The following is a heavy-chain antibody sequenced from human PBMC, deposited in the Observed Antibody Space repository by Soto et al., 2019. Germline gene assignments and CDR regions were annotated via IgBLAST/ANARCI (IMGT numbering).Heavy chain of an antibody. J-gene: IGHJ4*02. CDR2: LSGAGDTT. V-gene: IGHV3-23*01. CDR1: GFTFSTYA. D-gene: IGHD2-15*01. CDR3: AKELTPWRCFGLCH. Sequence: EVELLESGGGSVQPGGSLRLSCAASGFTFSTYAMSWVRQAPGKGLGWVSGLSGAGDTTYYADSVKGRFTISRHNSQSAQYLKMNSRRAADSAVYYGAKELTPWRCFGLCHWCQGALCTVS.